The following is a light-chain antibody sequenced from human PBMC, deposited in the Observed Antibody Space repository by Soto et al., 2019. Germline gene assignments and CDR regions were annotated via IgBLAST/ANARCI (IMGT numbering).Light chain of an antibody. CDR1: SSDVGGYGY. CDR2: EVN. V-gene: IGLV2-14*01. Sequence: QSALTQPASVSGSPGQSITISCTGTSSDVGGYGYVSWNQHHPGKAPKLIIYEVNNRPSGVSHRFSGSKSGNTASLTISGLQAEDEADYYCTSYTASSTLIFGGGTKLTVL. CDR3: TSYTASSTLI. J-gene: IGLJ2*01.